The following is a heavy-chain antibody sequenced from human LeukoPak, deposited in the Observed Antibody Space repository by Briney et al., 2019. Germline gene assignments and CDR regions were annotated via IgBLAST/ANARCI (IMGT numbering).Heavy chain of an antibody. CDR1: GFTFSSYW. V-gene: IGHV3-74*01. J-gene: IGHJ4*02. CDR3: ARDPLSLWGYDY. Sequence: PGVSLRLSCAASGFTFSSYWMHWVRQAPGKGLVWVSRINSDGSSTSYADSVKGRFAISRDNAKNTLYLQMNSLRAEDTAVYYCARDPLSLWGYDYWGQGTLVTVSS. D-gene: IGHD3-10*01. CDR2: INSDGSST.